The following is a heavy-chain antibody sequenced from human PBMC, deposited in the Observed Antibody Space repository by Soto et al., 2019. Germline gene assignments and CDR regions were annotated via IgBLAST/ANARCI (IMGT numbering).Heavy chain of an antibody. Sequence: GASVKVSCKASGYTFTSYAMHWVRQAPGQRLEWMGWINAGNGNTKYSQKFQGRVTITRDTSASTAYMELSSLRSEDTAVYYCARRYCTNGVCYYPLFDYWGQGTLVTVSS. CDR2: INAGNGNT. CDR1: GYTFTSYA. D-gene: IGHD2-8*01. CDR3: ARRYCTNGVCYYPLFDY. J-gene: IGHJ4*02. V-gene: IGHV1-3*01.